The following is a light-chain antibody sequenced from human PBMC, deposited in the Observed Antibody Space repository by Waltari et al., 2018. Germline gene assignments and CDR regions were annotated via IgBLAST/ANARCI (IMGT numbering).Light chain of an antibody. Sequence: EIVLTQSPGTASLSPGERATLSCRASQSVSRTLAWYQQKPGQAPRLLIYGASTRATGIPDRFSGSGSGTDFSLTISRLEPEDFAVYYCQHYVTLPVTFGQGTKVEIK. J-gene: IGKJ1*01. CDR3: QHYVTLPVT. V-gene: IGKV3-20*01. CDR2: GAS. CDR1: QSVSRT.